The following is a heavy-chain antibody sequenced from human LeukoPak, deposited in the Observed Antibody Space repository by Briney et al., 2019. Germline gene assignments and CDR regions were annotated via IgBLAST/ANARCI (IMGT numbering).Heavy chain of an antibody. D-gene: IGHD3-22*01. V-gene: IGHV3-30*18. CDR2: ISYDGSNK. J-gene: IGHJ4*02. CDR3: AKDNYYDSSGTLGY. Sequence: GGSLRLSCAASGFTFSSYGMHWVRQAPGKGLEWVAVISYDGSNKYYADSVKGRFTISRDNSKNTLYLQMNSLRAEDTAVYYCAKDNYYDSSGTLGYWGQGTLVTVSS. CDR1: GFTFSSYG.